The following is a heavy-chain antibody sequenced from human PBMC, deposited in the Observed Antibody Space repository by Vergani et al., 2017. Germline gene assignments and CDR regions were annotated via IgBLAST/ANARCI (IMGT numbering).Heavy chain of an antibody. CDR2: IRNKAYGGTT. CDR3: SRGRGYSFGYSDY. V-gene: IGHV3-49*04. J-gene: IGHJ4*02. D-gene: IGHD5-18*01. CDR1: GFSFGDYA. Sequence: VESGGGLVPPGRSLRLSCAASGFSFGDYAMTWVRQAPGKGLEWVAFIRNKAYGGTTEYAASVKGRFTISRDDSKRLAYLQLSGLKTEDTAVYFCSRGRGYSFGYSDYWGQGTLVTVSS.